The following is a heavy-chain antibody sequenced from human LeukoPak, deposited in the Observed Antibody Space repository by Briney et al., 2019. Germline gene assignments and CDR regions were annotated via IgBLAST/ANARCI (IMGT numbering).Heavy chain of an antibody. CDR3: ASGDPGIAVAGTPNWFDP. J-gene: IGHJ5*02. D-gene: IGHD6-19*01. CDR2: INHSGST. Sequence: SSETLSLTCAVYSGSFSGYYWSWIRQPPGKGLEWIGEINHSGSTNYNPSLKSRVTISVDTSKNQFSLKLSSVTAADTAVYYCASGDPGIAVAGTPNWFDPWGQGTLVTVSS. V-gene: IGHV4-34*01. CDR1: SGSFSGYY.